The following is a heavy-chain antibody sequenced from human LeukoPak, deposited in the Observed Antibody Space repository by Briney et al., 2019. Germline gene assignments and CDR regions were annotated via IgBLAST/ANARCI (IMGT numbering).Heavy chain of an antibody. J-gene: IGHJ6*02. Sequence: GEALKISWKGSGYSFTSYWVARVRPMPRKGLEWMGIIYPGGSDNRYSPSFQGQVTISADKSITTADLQWSSLKASDTAMYYCERHVRASDYYGMDVWGQGTTVTVSS. CDR1: GYSFTSYW. CDR3: ERHVRASDYYGMDV. CDR2: IYPGGSDN. D-gene: IGHD2-21*01. V-gene: IGHV5-51*01.